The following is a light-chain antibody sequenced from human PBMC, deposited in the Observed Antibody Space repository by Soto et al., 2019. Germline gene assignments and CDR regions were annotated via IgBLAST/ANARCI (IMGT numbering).Light chain of an antibody. J-gene: IGLJ1*01. V-gene: IGLV2-14*01. CDR1: STDVGGYNY. Sequence: QSVLAQPSSVSGSPGQSITISCTGTSTDVGGYNYVSWYQHHPGKGPKLIIYEVNNRPSGVSDRFSGSKSGNKASLTISNLEAEDESEYYCGSYTSTDTPFVFVTGTRSPS. CDR2: EVN. CDR3: GSYTSTDTPFV.